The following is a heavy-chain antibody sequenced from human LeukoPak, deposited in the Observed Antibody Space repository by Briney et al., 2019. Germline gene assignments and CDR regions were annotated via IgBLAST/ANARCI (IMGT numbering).Heavy chain of an antibody. CDR3: ATFPHGFTYRYYFDY. V-gene: IGHV1-24*01. D-gene: IGHD2-2*02. J-gene: IGHJ4*02. CDR2: FDPEDGET. Sequence: GASVKVSCKVSGYTLTELSMHWVRQAPGKGREWMGGFDPEDGETIYAQKFQGRVTMTEDTSTDTAYMELSSLRSEDTAVYYCATFPHGFTYRYYFDYWGQGTLVTVSS. CDR1: GYTLTELS.